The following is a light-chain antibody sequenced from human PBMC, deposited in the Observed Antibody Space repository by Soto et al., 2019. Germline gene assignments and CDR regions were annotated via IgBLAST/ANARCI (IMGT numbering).Light chain of an antibody. Sequence: DIQMTQSPSSLSASVGDRVTITCRASQSISSYLNWYQQKPGKAPKLLIYAASSLQSGVPSRFSGSGSGTDFTLTISSLQPEDFATYYCQQSYSTLRGAFGQGTKGEIK. CDR3: QQSYSTLRGA. CDR1: QSISSY. J-gene: IGKJ1*01. V-gene: IGKV1-39*01. CDR2: AAS.